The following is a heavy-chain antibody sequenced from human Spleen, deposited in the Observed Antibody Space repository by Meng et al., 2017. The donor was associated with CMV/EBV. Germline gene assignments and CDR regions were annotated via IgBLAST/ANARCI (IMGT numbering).Heavy chain of an antibody. D-gene: IGHD3-10*01. CDR3: ARDQRSRITMVRGALLRNYGLDV. V-gene: IGHV1-46*01. CDR1: GYTFTSYG. J-gene: IGHJ6*02. Sequence: ASVKVSCKASGYTFTSYGISWVRQAPGQGLEWMGIINPSGGSTSYAQKFQGRVTMTRDTSTSTVYMELSSLRSEDTAVYYCARDQRSRITMVRGALLRNYGLDVWGQGTTVTVSS. CDR2: INPSGGST.